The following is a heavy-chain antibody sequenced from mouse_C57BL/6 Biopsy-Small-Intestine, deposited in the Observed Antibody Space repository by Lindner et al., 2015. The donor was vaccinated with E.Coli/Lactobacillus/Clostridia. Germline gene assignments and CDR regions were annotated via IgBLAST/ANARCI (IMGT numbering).Heavy chain of an antibody. V-gene: IGHV1-84*02. Sequence: SVKVSCKASGYTFKNYAISWVRQAPGQGLEYMGWISAYNGDTNYSQKLQGRVTLTTDTYTSTAYMELRSLRSDDTAVYYCARDQDIVVVPGIMPFDYWGQGTLVTVSS. CDR3: ARDQDIVVVPGIMPFDY. CDR2: ISAYNGDT. J-gene: IGHJ4*01. D-gene: IGHD1-1*01. CDR1: GYTFKNYA.